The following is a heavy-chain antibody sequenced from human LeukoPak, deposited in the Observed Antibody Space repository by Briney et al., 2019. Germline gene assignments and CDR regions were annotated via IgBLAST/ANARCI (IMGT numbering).Heavy chain of an antibody. J-gene: IGHJ4*02. V-gene: IGHV1-3*01. CDR1: GYTFTSYA. D-gene: IGHD4-17*01. CDR3: ARAATGTAPLHLDY. CDR2: INAGNGNT. Sequence: ASVKVSCKASGYTFTSYAMHWVRQAPGQRLEWMGWINAGNGNTKYSQKFQGRVTITRDTSASTAYMELSSLRSEDTAVYYCARAATGTAPLHLDYWGQGTLLTVSS.